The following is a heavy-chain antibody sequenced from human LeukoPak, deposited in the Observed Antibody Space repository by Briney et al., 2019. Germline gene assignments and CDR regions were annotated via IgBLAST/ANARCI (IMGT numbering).Heavy chain of an antibody. CDR2: IYTSGST. CDR1: GGSISSYY. Sequence: SETLSLTCTASGGSISSYYWSWIRQPAGKGLEWIGRIYTSGSTNYNPSLKSRVTMSVDTSKNQFSLKLSSVTAADTAVYYCARDSLYYYDSSGPLMDVWGKGTTVTVSS. J-gene: IGHJ6*04. D-gene: IGHD3-22*01. CDR3: ARDSLYYYDSSGPLMDV. V-gene: IGHV4-4*07.